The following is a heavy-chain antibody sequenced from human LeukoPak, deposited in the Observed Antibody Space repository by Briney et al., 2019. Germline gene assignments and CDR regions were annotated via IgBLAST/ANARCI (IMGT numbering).Heavy chain of an antibody. Sequence: PGRSLRLSCAPSGFTFSIYAMSWVRQAPGKGLEWVSSISVSVVSTYYTASVKGRFTISRVDCKNTLYLKMNGLRAEATAVYYCAKGGTLPPFDYWGQGTLVTVSS. CDR1: GFTFSIYA. CDR3: AKGGTLPPFDY. CDR2: ISVSVVST. V-gene: IGHV3-23*01. J-gene: IGHJ4*02.